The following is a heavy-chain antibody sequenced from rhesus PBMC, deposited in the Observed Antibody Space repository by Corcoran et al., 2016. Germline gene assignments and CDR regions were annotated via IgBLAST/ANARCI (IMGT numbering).Heavy chain of an antibody. CDR2: ISYTGGST. CDR1: GFSFSDYY. Sequence: EVQLVESGGGLAKPGGSLRRSCAASGFSFSDYYMYWVRRAPGRGLEWVSGISYTGGSTYYADSVKGRFTISRENAKNTLYLQMDSLRAEDTAVYYCARMYGSRLYYFDYWGQGVLVTVSS. J-gene: IGHJ4*01. V-gene: IGHV3S18*01. D-gene: IGHD4-29*01. CDR3: ARMYGSRLYYFDY.